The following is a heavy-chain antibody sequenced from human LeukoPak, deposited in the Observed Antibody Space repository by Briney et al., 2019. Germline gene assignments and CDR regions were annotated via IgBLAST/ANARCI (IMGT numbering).Heavy chain of an antibody. D-gene: IGHD1-26*01. J-gene: IGHJ4*02. V-gene: IGHV4-39*01. CDR1: GGSISSSSYY. CDR2: IYYSGST. Sequence: PSETLSLTCTVSGGSISSSSYYWGWIRQPPGKGLEWIGTIYYSGSTYYNPSLKSRVTISVDTSKNQFSLKLSSVTAADTAVYYCARGPPGARLFDYWGQGTLVTVSS. CDR3: ARGPPGARLFDY.